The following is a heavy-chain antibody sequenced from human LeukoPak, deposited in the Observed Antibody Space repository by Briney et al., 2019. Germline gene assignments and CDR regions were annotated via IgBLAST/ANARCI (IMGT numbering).Heavy chain of an antibody. V-gene: IGHV3-21*01. D-gene: IGHD4-17*01. CDR1: GFTFSSYS. Sequence: PGGSLRLSCAASGFTFSSYSMSWVRQAPGKGLEWVSSISSGSSYIYYADSVKGRFTISRDNAKNSLYLQMNSLRAEDTAVYYCALMGYGATGYFQHWGQGTLVTVSS. CDR2: ISSGSSYI. CDR3: ALMGYGATGYFQH. J-gene: IGHJ1*01.